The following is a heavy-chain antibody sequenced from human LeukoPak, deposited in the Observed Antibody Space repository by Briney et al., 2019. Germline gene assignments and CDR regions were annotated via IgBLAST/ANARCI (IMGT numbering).Heavy chain of an antibody. CDR2: IYSTGAT. CDR3: ARSGSYFGSRGVFGMDV. D-gene: IGHD3-10*01. V-gene: IGHV4-4*07. Sequence: SETLSLTCTVSGGSISNYYWSWIRQPAGKGLEWTGRIYSTGATTYSPSLGSRVTMSVDTSKNQFSLSLTSVTAADTAVYYCARSGSYFGSRGVFGMDVWGQGTTVTVSS. CDR1: GGSISNYY. J-gene: IGHJ6*02.